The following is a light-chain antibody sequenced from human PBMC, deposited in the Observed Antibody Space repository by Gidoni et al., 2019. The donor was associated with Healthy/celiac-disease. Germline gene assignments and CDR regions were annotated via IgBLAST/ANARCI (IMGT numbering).Light chain of an antibody. CDR2: DAS. Sequence: DIVLTQSPATLSLSPGERATLSCRASQSVSSYLAWYQQKPGQAPRLLIYDASNRATGIPARFSGSGSGTDVTLTISSLEPEDFAVYYCQQRSNWPPGGTFGQGTKVEIK. J-gene: IGKJ1*01. CDR1: QSVSSY. V-gene: IGKV3-11*01. CDR3: QQRSNWPPGGT.